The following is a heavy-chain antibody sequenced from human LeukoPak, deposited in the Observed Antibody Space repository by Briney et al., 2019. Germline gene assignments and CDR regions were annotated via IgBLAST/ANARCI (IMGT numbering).Heavy chain of an antibody. CDR1: GASISSSSW. Sequence: PSETLSLTCAVSGASISSSSWWSRVRQPPGKGLEWIGEIYDSGATNYNPTNYNPSLKSRVTISVDRSKNQFSLKLSSVTAADTAVYYCARDRNKVVDYWGQGTLVTVSS. CDR3: ARDRNKVVDY. V-gene: IGHV4-4*02. J-gene: IGHJ4*02. D-gene: IGHD3-22*01. CDR2: IYDSGATNYNPT.